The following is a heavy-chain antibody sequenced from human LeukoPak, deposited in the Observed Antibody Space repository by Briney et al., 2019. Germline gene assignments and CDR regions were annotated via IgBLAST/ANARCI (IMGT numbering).Heavy chain of an antibody. V-gene: IGHV1-18*01. CDR2: ISAYNGNT. CDR1: GYTFTSYG. Sequence: ASVKVSCKASGYTFTSYGISWVRQAPGQGLEWMGWISAYNGNTNYAQKLQGRVTMTTDTSTSTAYMELRSLRSDDTAVYYCARAPPTTVFYYYYYMDVWGKGTTVTVSS. J-gene: IGHJ6*03. CDR3: ARAPPTTVFYYYYYMDV. D-gene: IGHD4-11*01.